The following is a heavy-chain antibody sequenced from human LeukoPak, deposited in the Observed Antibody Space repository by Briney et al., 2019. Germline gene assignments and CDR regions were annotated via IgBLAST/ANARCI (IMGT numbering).Heavy chain of an antibody. CDR2: INPNSGGT. CDR3: ASTYYDFWSGYNRQKQDAFDI. D-gene: IGHD3-3*01. V-gene: IGHV1-2*02. J-gene: IGHJ3*02. CDR1: VYTFTDYY. Sequence: GASVNVSFKASVYTFTDYYMHWVRQAPGQGLEWMGWINPNSGGTNYAQTFQGRVTMTRDTSISTAYMDLSRLRSDDTAVYYCASTYYDFWSGYNRQKQDAFDIWGQGTMVTVSS.